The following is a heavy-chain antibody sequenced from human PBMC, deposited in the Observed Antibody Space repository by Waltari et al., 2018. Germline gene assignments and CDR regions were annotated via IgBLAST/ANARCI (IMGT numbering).Heavy chain of an antibody. Sequence: QVQLQESGPGLVKPSETLSLTCTVSGGSISSYYWSWIRQPPGKGLEWIGYIYYSGSTNSSPPRKSRVTISVDTSKNQFSLKLSSVTAADTAVYYCARDVAIAAAGTRDLNWFDPWGQGTLVTVSS. V-gene: IGHV4-59*01. CDR3: ARDVAIAAAGTRDLNWFDP. CDR2: IYYSGST. CDR1: GGSISSYY. J-gene: IGHJ5*02. D-gene: IGHD6-13*01.